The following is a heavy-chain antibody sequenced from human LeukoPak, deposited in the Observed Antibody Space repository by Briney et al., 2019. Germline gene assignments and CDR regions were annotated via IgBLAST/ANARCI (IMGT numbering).Heavy chain of an antibody. CDR1: GFTFSSYG. D-gene: IGHD1-26*01. CDR2: IRYDGSNK. J-gene: IGHJ6*03. V-gene: IGHV3-30*02. Sequence: GGSLRLSCAASGFTFSSYGMHWVRQAPGKGLEWVAFIRYDGSNKYYADSVKGRCTISRDNGKNSMYLQMHSLRAEDTAVYYCVRAEVGTTLKYYYYYMDVWGKGTTVTVSS. CDR3: VRAEVGTTLKYYYYYMDV.